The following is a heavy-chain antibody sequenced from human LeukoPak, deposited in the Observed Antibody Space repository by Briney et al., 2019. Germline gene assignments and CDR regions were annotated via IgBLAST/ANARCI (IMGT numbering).Heavy chain of an antibody. Sequence: ASVKVSCKASGGTFSSYAISWVRQAPGQGLEWMGWINPNSGGTNYAQKFQGRVTMTRDTSISTAYMELSRLRSDDTAVYYCARDSSSWSNWFDPWGQGTLVTVSS. D-gene: IGHD6-13*01. CDR2: INPNSGGT. CDR3: ARDSSSWSNWFDP. CDR1: GGTFSSYA. J-gene: IGHJ5*02. V-gene: IGHV1-2*02.